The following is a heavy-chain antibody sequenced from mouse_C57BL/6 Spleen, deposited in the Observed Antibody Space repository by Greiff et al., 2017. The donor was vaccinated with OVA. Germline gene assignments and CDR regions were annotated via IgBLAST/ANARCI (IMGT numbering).Heavy chain of an antibody. D-gene: IGHD1-1*01. V-gene: IGHV1-80*01. Sequence: VKLQESGAELVKPGASVKISCKASGYAFSSYWMNWVKQRPGKGLEWIGQIYPGDGDTNYNGKFKGKATLTADKSSSTAYMQLSSLTSEDSAVYFCAREGDLYGTSYFDVWGTGTTVTVSS. CDR3: AREGDLYGTSYFDV. J-gene: IGHJ1*03. CDR1: GYAFSSYW. CDR2: IYPGDGDT.